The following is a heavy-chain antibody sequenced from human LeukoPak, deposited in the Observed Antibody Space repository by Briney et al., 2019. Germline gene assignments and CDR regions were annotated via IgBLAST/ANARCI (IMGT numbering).Heavy chain of an antibody. CDR2: IHFSGSS. Sequence: SETLSLTCTVSGGSISSGDYYWSWIRQPPGQGLEWIGYIHFSGSSYHNPSLKSRLTISMDTSENHFSLKLSSVTPADTAIYYCVRFDYYFGMDVWGQGTTVTVSS. CDR3: VRFDYYFGMDV. J-gene: IGHJ6*02. CDR1: GGSISSGDYY. D-gene: IGHD3-16*01. V-gene: IGHV4-30-4*01.